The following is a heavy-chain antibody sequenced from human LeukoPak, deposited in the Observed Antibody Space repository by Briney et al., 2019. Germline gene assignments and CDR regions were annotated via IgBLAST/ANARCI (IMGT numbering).Heavy chain of an antibody. Sequence: SETLSLTCTVSGGSISSYYWSWIRQPPGEGLEGIGYIYYSGSTHYNPSLKSRVTISVDRCKNQFSLKLSSVTAADTAVYYCAREAVAGSVFDYWGQGTMVTVSS. CDR2: IYYSGST. CDR3: AREAVAGSVFDY. D-gene: IGHD6-13*01. V-gene: IGHV4-59*12. J-gene: IGHJ4*02. CDR1: GGSISSYY.